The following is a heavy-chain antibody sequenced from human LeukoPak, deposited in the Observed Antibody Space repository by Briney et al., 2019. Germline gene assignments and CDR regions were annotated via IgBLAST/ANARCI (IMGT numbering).Heavy chain of an antibody. CDR2: INPNSGNT. Sequence: ASVKVSCKASGYSFTDKYMHWVRQAPGQGLEWMGWINPNSGNTGYAQKFQGRVTITRNTSISTAYMELSSLRSEDTAVYYCATLEWNAFDIWGQGTMVTVSS. CDR1: GYSFTDKY. D-gene: IGHD3-3*01. CDR3: ATLEWNAFDI. V-gene: IGHV1-8*03. J-gene: IGHJ3*02.